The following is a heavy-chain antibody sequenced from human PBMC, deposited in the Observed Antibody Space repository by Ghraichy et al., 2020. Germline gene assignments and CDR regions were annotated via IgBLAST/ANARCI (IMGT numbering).Heavy chain of an antibody. Sequence: GGSLRLSCAASGFTFSNAWMSWVRQAPGQGLEWVGRIRSKADDATTEYAAPVRGRFSISGDDSKNTLFLQINSLKSEDTGVYYCTTSITGSNYIGYWGQGALGTVTS. CDR2: IRSKADDATT. D-gene: IGHD6-13*01. V-gene: IGHV3-15*01. CDR3: TTSITGSNYIGY. CDR1: GFTFSNAW. J-gene: IGHJ4*02.